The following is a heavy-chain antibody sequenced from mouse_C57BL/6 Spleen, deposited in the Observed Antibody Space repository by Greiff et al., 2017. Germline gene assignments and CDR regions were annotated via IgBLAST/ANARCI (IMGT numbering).Heavy chain of an antibody. CDR3: ARHEPYGNYEDYAMDY. D-gene: IGHD2-1*01. J-gene: IGHJ4*01. CDR1: GFTFSSYG. CDR2: ISSGGSYT. Sequence: EVQGVESGGDLVKPGGSLKLSCAASGFTFSSYGMSWVRQTPDKRLEWVATISSGGSYTYYPDSVKGRFTISRDNAKNTLYLQMSSLKSEDTAMDYCARHEPYGNYEDYAMDYWGKGTSVTVSS. V-gene: IGHV5-6*01.